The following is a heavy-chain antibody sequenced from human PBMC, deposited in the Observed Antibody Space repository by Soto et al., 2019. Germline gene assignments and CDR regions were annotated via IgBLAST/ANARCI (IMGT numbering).Heavy chain of an antibody. CDR2: IYYSGST. D-gene: IGHD1-26*01. Sequence: SETLSLTCTVSGGSISSSNYYWGWIRQPPGKGLEWIGSIYYSGSTYYNPSLKSRVTISVDTSKNQFSLKLSSVTAADTAVYYCATQEVGGSYVYTFDPWGQGTLVPVS. V-gene: IGHV4-39*01. CDR1: GGSISSSNYY. J-gene: IGHJ5*02. CDR3: ATQEVGGSYVYTFDP.